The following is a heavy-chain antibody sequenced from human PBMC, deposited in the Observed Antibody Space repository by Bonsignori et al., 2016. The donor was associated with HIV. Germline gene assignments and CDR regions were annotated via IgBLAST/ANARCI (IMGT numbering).Heavy chain of an antibody. CDR3: AKDLKWGGSYSGDDAFDI. D-gene: IGHD1-26*01. V-gene: IGHV3-9*01. J-gene: IGHJ3*02. CDR2: ISWNSGSI. Sequence: VRQAPGKGLEWVSGISWNSGSIGYADSVKGRFTISRDNAKNSLYLQMNSLRAEDTALYYCAKDLKWGGSYSGDDAFDIWGQGTMVTVSS.